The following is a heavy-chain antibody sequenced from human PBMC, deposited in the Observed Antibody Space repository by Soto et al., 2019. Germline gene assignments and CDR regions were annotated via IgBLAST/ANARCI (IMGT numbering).Heavy chain of an antibody. CDR3: ARDGYCSGGSCYSVPVFDY. CDR1: GFTFSSYG. CDR2: IWYDGSNK. D-gene: IGHD2-15*01. J-gene: IGHJ4*02. V-gene: IGHV3-33*01. Sequence: QVQLVESGGGVVQPGRSLRLSCAASGFTFSSYGMHWVRQAPGKGLEWVAVIWYDGSNKYYADSVKGRFTISRDNSKKNLYLQMNSLRAEDTDVYYCARDGYCSGGSCYSVPVFDYWGQGTLVNVSS.